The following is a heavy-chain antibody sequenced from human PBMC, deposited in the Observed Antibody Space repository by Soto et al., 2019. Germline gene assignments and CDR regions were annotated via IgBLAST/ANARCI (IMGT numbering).Heavy chain of an antibody. J-gene: IGHJ4*02. CDR1: GYTFTGYY. Sequence: HVQLVQAGAEVKKPGASVTVSCRAPGYTFTGYYMHWVRQSPGQGRERMGWINPNSGGTNYAQKLQGRVTMTRDTSISTAYMELSSVRSDDTAVYYCARRGGDTAMSFDYWGQGTLVTVSS. CDR2: INPNSGGT. V-gene: IGHV1-2*02. CDR3: ARRGGDTAMSFDY. D-gene: IGHD5-18*01.